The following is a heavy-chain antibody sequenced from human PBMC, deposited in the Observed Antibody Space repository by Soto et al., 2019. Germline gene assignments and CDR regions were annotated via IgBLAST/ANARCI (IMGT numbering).Heavy chain of an antibody. J-gene: IGHJ3*02. CDR3: AHPRGYGVFDAYDI. CDR2: IKQDGSEI. CDR1: GFTFSSYW. Sequence: GGSLRLSCAVSGFTFSSYWMSWVRQAPGKGLEWVANIKQDGSEIYYADSVKGRFTISRDNSMNALYLQMNSLRIEDTAVYYCAHPRGYGVFDAYDIWGQGTMVTVSS. D-gene: IGHD4-17*01. V-gene: IGHV3-7*03.